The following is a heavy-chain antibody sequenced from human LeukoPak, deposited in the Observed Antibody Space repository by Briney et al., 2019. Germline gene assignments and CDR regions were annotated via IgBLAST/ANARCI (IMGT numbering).Heavy chain of an antibody. CDR3: ARDPYYYDSGVYYRD. CDR1: GGTFSSYA. CDR2: IIPTFGTA. J-gene: IGHJ4*02. Sequence: SVKVSCKASGGTFSSYAISWVRQAPGQGLEWMGRIIPTFGTANYAQKFQGRVTIATDESTSTAYMELSSLRSEDTAVYYCARDPYYYDSGVYYRDWGQGTLVTVSS. V-gene: IGHV1-69*05. D-gene: IGHD3-22*01.